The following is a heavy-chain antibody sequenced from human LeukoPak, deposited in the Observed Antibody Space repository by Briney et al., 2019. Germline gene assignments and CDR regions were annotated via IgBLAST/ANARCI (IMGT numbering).Heavy chain of an antibody. V-gene: IGHV3-48*03. D-gene: IGHD3-22*01. J-gene: IGHJ4*02. Sequence: GGSLRLSCAASGFTFSSYEMNWIRQAPGKGLEWVSYISSSGRTIYYADSVKGRFTISRDNAKNSLYLQMNSLRAEDTAVYYCARDLYYDSSGYRSPFDYWGQGTLVTVSS. CDR1: GFTFSSYE. CDR3: ARDLYYDSSGYRSPFDY. CDR2: ISSSGRTI.